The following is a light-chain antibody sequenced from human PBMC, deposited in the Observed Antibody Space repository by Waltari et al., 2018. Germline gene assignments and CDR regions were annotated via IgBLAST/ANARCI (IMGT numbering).Light chain of an antibody. V-gene: IGKV1-39*01. Sequence: DIQMTQSPSSLSASVGDRVTITCRASQSIGNYLNWYQQRTGKAPEVLIYGASSLQRGVPSRFSGSGTGTDFTLTISGLQPEDFATYYCQESNSTPPMYTFGQGTKLEIK. CDR3: QESNSTPPMYT. J-gene: IGKJ2*01. CDR1: QSIGNY. CDR2: GAS.